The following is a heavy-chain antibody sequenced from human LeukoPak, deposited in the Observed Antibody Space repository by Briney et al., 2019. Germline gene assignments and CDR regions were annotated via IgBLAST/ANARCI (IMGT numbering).Heavy chain of an antibody. CDR3: ASGMASGYYDSSGYFHYYGMDV. Sequence: SQTLSLTCTVSGGSISSGSYYCSWIRQPAGKGLECIWRIYTSASTNYNPSLKSLDTISVDTSKNQYSLMQSSVTAADTAVYYCASGMASGYYDSSGYFHYYGMDVWGQGTTVTVSS. V-gene: IGHV4-61*02. CDR1: GGSISSGSYY. CDR2: IYTSAST. D-gene: IGHD3-22*01. J-gene: IGHJ6*02.